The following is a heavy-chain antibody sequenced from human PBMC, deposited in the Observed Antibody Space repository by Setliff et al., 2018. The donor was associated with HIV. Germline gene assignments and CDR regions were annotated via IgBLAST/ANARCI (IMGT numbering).Heavy chain of an antibody. CDR1: GFIFSNYG. CDR3: AKGGHYSHFDY. CDR2: IRYGGT. Sequence: PGGSLRLSCAASGFIFSNYGMHWVRQAPGKGLEWVAFIRYGGTNYADSVKGRFTISRDNSKNTFYLQMNSLRAEDTAVYYCAKGGHYSHFDYWGQGSQVTVSS. D-gene: IGHD2-21*01. V-gene: IGHV3-30*02. J-gene: IGHJ4*02.